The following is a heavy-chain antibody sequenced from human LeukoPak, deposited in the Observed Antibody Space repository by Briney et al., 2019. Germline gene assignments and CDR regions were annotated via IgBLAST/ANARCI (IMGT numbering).Heavy chain of an antibody. V-gene: IGHV3-23*01. CDR1: GFTFSSYA. CDR3: AKTGAGYYYMDV. CDR2: ISGSGGST. D-gene: IGHD7-27*01. J-gene: IGHJ6*03. Sequence: GGSLRLSCAASGFTFSSYAMSWVRQAPGEGVEWVSAISGSGGSTYYADSVKGRFTISRDNSKNTLYLQMNSLRAEDTAVYYCAKTGAGYYYMDVWGKGTTVTVSS.